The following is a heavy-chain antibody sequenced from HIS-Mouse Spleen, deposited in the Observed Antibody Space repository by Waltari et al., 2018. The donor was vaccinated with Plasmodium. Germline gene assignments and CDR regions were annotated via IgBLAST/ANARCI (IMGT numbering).Heavy chain of an antibody. D-gene: IGHD6-13*01. CDR3: ASSWYWYFDL. Sequence: EVQLVESGGGLVQPGGSLRLSCAASGFTFSSCWMSWVRKAPGKGMEGGANIKQDGRAKDDVDVVKVRFTISRDNAKNSLYLQRNSLRAEDTAVYYCASSWYWYFDLWGRGTLVTVSS. CDR2: IKQDGRAK. V-gene: IGHV3-7*01. CDR1: GFTFSSCW. J-gene: IGHJ2*01.